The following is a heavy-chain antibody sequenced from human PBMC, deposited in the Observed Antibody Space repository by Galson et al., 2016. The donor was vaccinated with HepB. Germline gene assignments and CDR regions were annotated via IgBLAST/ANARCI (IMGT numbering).Heavy chain of an antibody. CDR2: IGGSGDTT. J-gene: IGHJ6*02. CDR3: AKPYHFGGLPSLDV. D-gene: IGHD3-16*01. CDR1: GFTFSTYA. V-gene: IGHV3-23*01. Sequence: SLRLSCAASGFTFSTYAMTWVRQAPGKGLEWVSTIGGSGDTTYYAASVKGRFTISRDNSKNTLFLQLNSLRAEDTAVYYCAKPYHFGGLPSLDVWGQGTTVTVSS.